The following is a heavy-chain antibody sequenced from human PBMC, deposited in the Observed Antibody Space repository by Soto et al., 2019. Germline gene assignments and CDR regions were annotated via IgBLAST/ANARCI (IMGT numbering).Heavy chain of an antibody. Sequence: SETLSLTCAVSGGSISSGGYSWSWIRQPPGKGLEWIGYTYHSGSTYYNPSPKSRVTISVDRSKNQFSLKLSSVTAADTAVYYCARARRETFDPWGQGTLVTVSS. D-gene: IGHD1-26*01. CDR2: TYHSGST. CDR3: ARARRETFDP. V-gene: IGHV4-30-2*01. CDR1: GGSISSGGYS. J-gene: IGHJ5*02.